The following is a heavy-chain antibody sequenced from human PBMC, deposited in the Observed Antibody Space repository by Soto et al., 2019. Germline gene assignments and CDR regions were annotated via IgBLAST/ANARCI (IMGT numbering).Heavy chain of an antibody. D-gene: IGHD3-22*01. CDR1: GYTFTSYD. V-gene: IGHV1-8*01. J-gene: IGHJ4*02. Sequence: EASVKVSCKASGYTFTSYDINWVRQATGQGLEWMGWMNHNSGNTGYAQKFQGRVTMTRSTSISTAYMELSSLRSEDTAVYYCARGGYYYDSSAYYRPFDYWGQGTLVTVSS. CDR2: MNHNSGNT. CDR3: ARGGYYYDSSAYYRPFDY.